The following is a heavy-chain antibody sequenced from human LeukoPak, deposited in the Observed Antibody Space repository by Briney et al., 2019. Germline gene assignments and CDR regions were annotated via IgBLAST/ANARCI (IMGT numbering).Heavy chain of an antibody. CDR2: INHSGST. V-gene: IGHV4-34*01. D-gene: IGHD2-15*01. CDR1: GGSFSGYY. J-gene: IGHJ3*02. Sequence: SETLSLTCAVYGGSFSGYYWSWIRQPPGKGLEWIGEINHSGSTNCNPSLKSRVTISVDTSKNQFSLKLSSVTAAHTAVYYCARGLYCSGGSCYRDAFDIWGQGTMVTVSS. CDR3: ARGLYCSGGSCYRDAFDI.